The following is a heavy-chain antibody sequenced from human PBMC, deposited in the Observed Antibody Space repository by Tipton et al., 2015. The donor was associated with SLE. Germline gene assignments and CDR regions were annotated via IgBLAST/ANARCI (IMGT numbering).Heavy chain of an antibody. CDR2: ISYSGAT. V-gene: IGHV4-39*07. CDR1: GDTIDGNTYF. Sequence: TLSLTCTVSGDTIDGNTYFWDWIRQPPGKGLMLIGSISYSGATSYNPSLKSRVSILVDTSKNQFSLKLTSVTAADTAVYYCVRRCRLGLGYWGQGTLVTVSS. CDR3: VRRCRLGLGY. D-gene: IGHD1-26*01. J-gene: IGHJ4*02.